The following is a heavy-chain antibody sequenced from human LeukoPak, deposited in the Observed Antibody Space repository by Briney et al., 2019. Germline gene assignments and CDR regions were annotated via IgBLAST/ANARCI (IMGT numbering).Heavy chain of an antibody. J-gene: IGHJ6*03. CDR3: ARIVTLYYYYMDV. CDR1: GFTFDDYW. CDR2: INQDGSEK. Sequence: GGSLRLSCGASGFTFDDYWMSWVRQAPGQGLEWVANINQDGSEKYYLDSAKGRFTISRDNARNSLYLQMNSLRAEDTAVYYCARIVTLYYYYMDVWGKGTTVTVSS. V-gene: IGHV3-7*01. D-gene: IGHD3-9*01.